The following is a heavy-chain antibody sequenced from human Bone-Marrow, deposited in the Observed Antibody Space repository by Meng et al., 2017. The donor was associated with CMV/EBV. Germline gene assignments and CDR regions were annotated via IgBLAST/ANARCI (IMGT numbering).Heavy chain of an antibody. V-gene: IGHV3-30*02. CDR1: GFAFSGFG. D-gene: IGHD6-25*01. Sequence: GGSLRLSCVVSGFAFSGFGMHWVRQGPGKGLEWVAFMQYDGRDKYYADSVKGRFTISRDNSRNTVYLYMKSLRFEDTAVYYCAYYSSSGYYFDYWCHGTLVAASS. J-gene: IGHJ4*01. CDR3: AYYSSSGYYFDY. CDR2: MQYDGRDK.